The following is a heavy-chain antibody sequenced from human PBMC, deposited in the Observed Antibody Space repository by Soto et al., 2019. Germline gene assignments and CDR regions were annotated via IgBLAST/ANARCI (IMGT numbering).Heavy chain of an antibody. J-gene: IGHJ6*01. D-gene: IGHD3-16*01. Sequence: GGSLRLSCAASGFTFSSYSMNWVRQAPGKGLEWVSSISSSSSYIYYADSVKGRFTISRDNAKNSLYLQMNSLRAEDTAVYYCPRQGDASTNYFYCMDLWGQGTTVNVSS. V-gene: IGHV3-21*01. CDR1: GFTFSSYS. CDR2: ISSSSSYI. CDR3: PRQGDASTNYFYCMDL.